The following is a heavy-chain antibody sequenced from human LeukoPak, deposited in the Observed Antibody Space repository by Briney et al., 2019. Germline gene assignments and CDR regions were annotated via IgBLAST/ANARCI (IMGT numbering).Heavy chain of an antibody. Sequence: GGSLRLSCAASGFTFSSYSMNWVRQAPGKGLEWVSSITSSSSYIYYADSVKGRFTISRDNAKNSLYLQMNSLRAEDTAVYYCAKDRAVERKATYYYDSSGPGSMDVWGQGTTVTVSS. D-gene: IGHD3-22*01. CDR3: AKDRAVERKATYYYDSSGPGSMDV. J-gene: IGHJ6*02. CDR1: GFTFSSYS. CDR2: ITSSSSYI. V-gene: IGHV3-21*01.